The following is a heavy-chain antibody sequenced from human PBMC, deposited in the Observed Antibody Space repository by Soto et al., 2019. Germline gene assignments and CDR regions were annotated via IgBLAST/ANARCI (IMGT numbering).Heavy chain of an antibody. J-gene: IGHJ6*02. CDR1: GYTFTSYG. D-gene: IGHD2-2*02. CDR3: AREDSLGPADIKGGYYYYGMDV. CDR2: ISAYNGNT. V-gene: IGHV1-18*01. Sequence: ASVKVSCKASGYTFTSYGISWVRQAPGQGLEWMGWISAYNGNTNYAQKLQGRVTMTTDTSTSTAYMELRSLRSDDTAVYYCAREDSLGPADIKGGYYYYGMDVRGQGTTVTVSS.